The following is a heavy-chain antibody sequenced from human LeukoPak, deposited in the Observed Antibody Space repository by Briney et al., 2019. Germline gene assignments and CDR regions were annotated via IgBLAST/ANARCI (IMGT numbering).Heavy chain of an antibody. J-gene: IGHJ5*02. CDR1: DGSIRGYY. V-gene: IGHV4-59*01. CDR2: IYATGTT. D-gene: IGHD3-10*01. Sequence: PSETLSLTCTISDGSIRGYYWSWIRQAPGKRLEWIGYIYATGTTNYNPSLKSRVTISVDTSKSQFSLKLSSVTAADTAVYYCARDGSNPATYGSGKNWFDPWGQGTLVTVSS. CDR3: ARDGSNPATYGSGKNWFDP.